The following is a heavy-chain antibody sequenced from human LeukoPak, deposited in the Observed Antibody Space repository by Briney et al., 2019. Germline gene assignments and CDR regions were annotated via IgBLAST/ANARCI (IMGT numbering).Heavy chain of an antibody. V-gene: IGHV4-38-2*02. CDR2: ISHSGIT. CDR3: VRDPWHDSRDDSLGY. D-gene: IGHD3-22*01. Sequence: SETLSLTCSVSGYSISRGYYWGWIRQPPGKGLEWVGSISHSGITFFNPSLKSRVTMSVDASTNQFSLRLNSVTAADTAVYYCVRDPWHDSRDDSLGYWGQGTLVTVSS. J-gene: IGHJ4*02. CDR1: GYSISRGYY.